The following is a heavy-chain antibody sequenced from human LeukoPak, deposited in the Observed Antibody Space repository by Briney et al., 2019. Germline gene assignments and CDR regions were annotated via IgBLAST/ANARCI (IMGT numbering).Heavy chain of an antibody. CDR2: INPNSGGT. D-gene: IGHD3-10*01. V-gene: IGHV1-2*02. CDR3: ARDSDPTYYFDSGPYHAY. Sequence: ASVKVSCKASGYTFTGYYMHWVRQAPGQGLEWLGWINPNSGGTNYAQKFQGRVTMTRDTSISTAYMELSRLRSDDTAVYYCARDSDPTYYFDSGPYHAYWGQGTLVTVSS. J-gene: IGHJ4*02. CDR1: GYTFTGYY.